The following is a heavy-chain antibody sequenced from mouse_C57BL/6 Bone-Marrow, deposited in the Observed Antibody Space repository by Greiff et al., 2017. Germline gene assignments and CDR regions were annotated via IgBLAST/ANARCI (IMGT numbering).Heavy chain of an antibody. Sequence: QVQLQQPGAELVKPGASVKLSCKASGYTFTSYWMHWVKQRPGQGLEWIGMIHPNSGSTNYNEKFKSKATLTVDKSSSTAFMQLSSLTSDDSAVYYCAREILRSFDYWGQGTTLTVSS. D-gene: IGHD1-1*01. CDR1: GYTFTSYW. V-gene: IGHV1-64*01. J-gene: IGHJ2*01. CDR2: IHPNSGST. CDR3: AREILRSFDY.